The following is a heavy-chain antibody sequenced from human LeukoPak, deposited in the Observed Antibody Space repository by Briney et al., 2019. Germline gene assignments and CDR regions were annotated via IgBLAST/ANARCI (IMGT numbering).Heavy chain of an antibody. V-gene: IGHV3-9*01. CDR2: VTWNSGSI. CDR3: ANILH. Sequence: GGSLRLSCAASGFTFDDYAMHWVRQAPGKGLEWVSDVTWNSGSIAYADSVKGRFTISRDNAKNSLYLQMNSLRAEDTALYFCANILHWGQGTLVTVSS. J-gene: IGHJ4*02. CDR1: GFTFDDYA.